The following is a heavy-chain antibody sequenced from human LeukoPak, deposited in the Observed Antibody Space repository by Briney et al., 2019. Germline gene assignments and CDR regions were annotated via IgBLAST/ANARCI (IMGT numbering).Heavy chain of an antibody. CDR1: GGSFSGYY. Sequence: PSETLSLTCAVYGGSFSGYYWSWLRQPPGKGLEWIGEINHSGSTNYNPSLKSRATISVDTSKNQFSLKLSSVTAADTAVYYCARGSDYDSSGYPFDYWGQGTLVTVSS. V-gene: IGHV4-34*01. CDR2: INHSGST. J-gene: IGHJ4*02. D-gene: IGHD3-22*01. CDR3: ARGSDYDSSGYPFDY.